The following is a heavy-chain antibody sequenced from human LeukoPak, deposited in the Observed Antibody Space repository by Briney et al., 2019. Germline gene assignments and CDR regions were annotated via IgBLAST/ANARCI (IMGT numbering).Heavy chain of an antibody. D-gene: IGHD2-15*01. CDR2: ISYDGRNK. V-gene: IGHV3-33*05. Sequence: QPGGSLRLSCAASGFTFRRHGMHWVRQAPGKGLEWVALISYDGRNKYYADSVKGRFTISRDNSKNTLYLQMNSLRPEDTAVYYCAKERYLLDYWGQGTRVTVSS. CDR1: GFTFRRHG. CDR3: AKERYLLDY. J-gene: IGHJ4*02.